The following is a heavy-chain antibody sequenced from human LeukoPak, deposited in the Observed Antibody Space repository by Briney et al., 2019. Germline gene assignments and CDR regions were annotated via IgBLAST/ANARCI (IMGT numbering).Heavy chain of an antibody. V-gene: IGHV5-51*01. D-gene: IGHD3-22*01. CDR2: IYPGDSDT. CDR1: GYSFTSYW. Sequence: GESLQISCKGSGYSFTSYWIGWGRQMPGKGLEWMGIIYPGDSDTRYSPSFQGQVTISADKSISTAYLQWSSLKASDTAMYYCARRNYYDSSGYYWNYFDYWGQGTLVTVSS. CDR3: ARRNYYDSSGYYWNYFDY. J-gene: IGHJ4*02.